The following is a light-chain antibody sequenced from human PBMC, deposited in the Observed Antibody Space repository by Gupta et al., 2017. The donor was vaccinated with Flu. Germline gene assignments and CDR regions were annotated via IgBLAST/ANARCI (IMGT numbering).Light chain of an antibody. Sequence: QTVVTQEPSFSVSPGGTVTLTCGLSSGSVSTSYYPSWYQQTPGQAPRTLIYSTNTRSSGVPDRFSGSILGNKAALTITGAQADDESDYYCGLYMGSGISWVFGGGTKLTVL. J-gene: IGLJ3*02. CDR2: STN. CDR1: SGSVSTSYY. V-gene: IGLV8-61*01. CDR3: GLYMGSGISWV.